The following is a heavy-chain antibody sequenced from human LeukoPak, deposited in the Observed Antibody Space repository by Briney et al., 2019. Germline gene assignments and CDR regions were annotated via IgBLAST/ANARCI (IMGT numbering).Heavy chain of an antibody. CDR3: AREYIAYCGGDCYLDY. Sequence: GGSLRFSCAASGFTVSSNYMSWVRQAPGKGLEWVSLIYSGDSTYYADSVKGRFTISRDHSKNTLYLQMNSLRAEDTAVYYCAREYIAYCGGDCYLDYWGQGTLVTVSS. CDR2: IYSGDST. J-gene: IGHJ4*02. V-gene: IGHV3-53*01. CDR1: GFTVSSNY. D-gene: IGHD2-21*02.